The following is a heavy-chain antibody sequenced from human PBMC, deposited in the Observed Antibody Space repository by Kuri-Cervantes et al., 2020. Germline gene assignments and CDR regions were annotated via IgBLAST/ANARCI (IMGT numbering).Heavy chain of an antibody. J-gene: IGHJ4*02. CDR1: GFTFDDYA. Sequence: LKISCAASGFTFDDYAMHWVRQAPGKGLEWVSGISWNSGSIGYADSVKCRFTISRDNAKNSLYLQMNSLRAEDTALYYCAKSLTGTPLADFDSWGQGTLVTVSS. V-gene: IGHV3-9*01. CDR2: ISWNSGSI. D-gene: IGHD1-20*01. CDR3: AKSLTGTPLADFDS.